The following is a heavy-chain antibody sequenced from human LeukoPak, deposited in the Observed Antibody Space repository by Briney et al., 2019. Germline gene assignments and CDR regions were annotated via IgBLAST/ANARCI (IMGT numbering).Heavy chain of an antibody. CDR1: GGTFSSYA. V-gene: IGHV1-69*13. CDR2: IIPIFGTA. J-gene: IGHJ6*02. D-gene: IGHD6-19*01. Sequence: GASVKVSCKASGGTFSSYAISWVRQAPGQGLEWMGGIIPIFGTANYAQKFQGRVTITADESTSTAYMELSSLRSEDTAVYYCASMSSGWAGPYYYYGMDVWGQGTTVTVPS. CDR3: ASMSSGWAGPYYYYGMDV.